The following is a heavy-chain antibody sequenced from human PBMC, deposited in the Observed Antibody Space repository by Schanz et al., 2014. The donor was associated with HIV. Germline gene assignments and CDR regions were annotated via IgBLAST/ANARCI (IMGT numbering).Heavy chain of an antibody. V-gene: IGHV1-2*02. CDR1: GGTLSSYA. D-gene: IGHD5-12*01. CDR2: INPNSGGA. Sequence: QVQLVQSGAEVKKPGASVKVSCKASGGTLSSYAISWVRQAPGQGLEWMGWINPNSGGADSAQKFQGRVTMTRDTSISTAYLELSRLRSDDTAVYYCAREPNYSGFDSWGHGTLVTVSS. CDR3: AREPNYSGFDS. J-gene: IGHJ5*01.